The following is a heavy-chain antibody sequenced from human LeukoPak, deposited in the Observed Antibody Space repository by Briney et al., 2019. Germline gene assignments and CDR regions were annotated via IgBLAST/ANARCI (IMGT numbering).Heavy chain of an antibody. J-gene: IGHJ5*02. CDR2: IYYTGRT. CDR1: GGSISSSSYY. Sequence: PSETLSLTCTVSGGSISSSSYYWGWIRQPPGKGLEWFGSIYYTGRTYYNLSLKSRVTISVDTSKNQFSLKLSPVTAADTAVYYCARHPDYYDSSGYYRWFDPWGQGTLVTVSS. CDR3: ARHPDYYDSSGYYRWFDP. V-gene: IGHV4-39*01. D-gene: IGHD3-22*01.